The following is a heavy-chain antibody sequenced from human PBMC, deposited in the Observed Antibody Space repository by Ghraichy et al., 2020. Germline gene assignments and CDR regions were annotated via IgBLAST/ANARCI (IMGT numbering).Heavy chain of an antibody. CDR2: RNKASSYST. CDR3: VRDSIYYYVDV. D-gene: IGHD3-9*01. Sequence: RNKASSYSTEYAASVKGSFTVSRDDLKNSLYLQMNSLKTEDTAVYYCVRDSIYYYVDVWGKGTTVTVSS. V-gene: IGHV3-72*01. J-gene: IGHJ6*03.